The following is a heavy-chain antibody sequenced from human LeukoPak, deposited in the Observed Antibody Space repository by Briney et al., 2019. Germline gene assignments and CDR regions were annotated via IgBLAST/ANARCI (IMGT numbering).Heavy chain of an antibody. J-gene: IGHJ4*02. CDR3: ARSWFGVDY. D-gene: IGHD3-10*01. CDR1: GGTFSSYA. Sequence: SVKVSCKASGGTFSSYAISWVRQAPGQGLEWMGRIIPILGIANYAQKFQGRVTITADKSTSTAYMELSSLRAEDTAVYYCARSWFGVDYWGQGTLVTVSS. V-gene: IGHV1-69*04. CDR2: IIPILGIA.